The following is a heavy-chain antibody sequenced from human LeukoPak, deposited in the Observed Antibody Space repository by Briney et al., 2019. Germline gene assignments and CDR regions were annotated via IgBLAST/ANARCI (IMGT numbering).Heavy chain of an antibody. Sequence: GESLRISCKGSGYSFTSYWISWVRQMPGKGLEWMGRIDPSDSYTNYSPSFQGHVTISADKSISTAYLQWSSLKASDTAMYYCARQPGPTDYYYYGMDAWGKGTTVTVSS. CDR1: GYSFTSYW. V-gene: IGHV5-10-1*01. CDR2: IDPSDSYT. J-gene: IGHJ6*04. D-gene: IGHD1/OR15-1a*01. CDR3: ARQPGPTDYYYYGMDA.